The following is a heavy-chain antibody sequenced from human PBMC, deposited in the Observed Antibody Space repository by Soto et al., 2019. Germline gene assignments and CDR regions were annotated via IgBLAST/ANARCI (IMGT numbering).Heavy chain of an antibody. CDR2: INPSGGST. CDR3: ASHPYSSGRESGH. Sequence: ASVKVSCKASGYTLTSYYMHWVRQAPGQGLEWMGIINPSGGSTSYAQKFQGRVTMTRDTSTSTVYMELSSLRSEDTAVYYCASHPYSSGRESGHWGQGTLVTVSS. V-gene: IGHV1-46*01. CDR1: GYTLTSYY. D-gene: IGHD6-19*01. J-gene: IGHJ4*02.